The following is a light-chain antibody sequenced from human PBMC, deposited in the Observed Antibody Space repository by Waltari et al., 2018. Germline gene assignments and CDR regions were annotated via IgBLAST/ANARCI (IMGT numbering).Light chain of an antibody. CDR1: QSIDSW. V-gene: IGKV1-5*03. CDR3: QQYKSYPFT. CDR2: KAS. Sequence: DIQMTQSPSTLSTSVGDRVSITCRASQSIDSWLVWYQQKPGKAPKLLIYKASSLESGVPSRFSGSGSGTEFTLTISSLQPDDSATHYCQQYKSYPFTFGQGTKLEIK. J-gene: IGKJ2*01.